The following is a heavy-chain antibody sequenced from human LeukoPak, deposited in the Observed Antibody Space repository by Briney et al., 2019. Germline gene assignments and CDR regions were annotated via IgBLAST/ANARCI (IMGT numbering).Heavy chain of an antibody. Sequence: GGSLRLSCAASGFTFSSYGMHWVRQTPGKGLEWVAVISYDGSNKYYADSVKGRFTISRDNSKNTLYLQMNSLRAEDTAVYYCAKDRHDFWSGYFHSDLDYWGQGTLVTVSS. J-gene: IGHJ4*02. V-gene: IGHV3-30*18. D-gene: IGHD3-3*01. CDR2: ISYDGSNK. CDR3: AKDRHDFWSGYFHSDLDY. CDR1: GFTFSSYG.